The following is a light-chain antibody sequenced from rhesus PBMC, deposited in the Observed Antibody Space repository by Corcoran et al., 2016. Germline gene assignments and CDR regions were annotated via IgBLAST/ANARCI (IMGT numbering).Light chain of an antibody. Sequence: DIQMTQSPSSLSASVGDRVTITCRASQGISSYLAWYQQKPGKAPKPLIYYASNLESGVPSTFSGSGSGTEFTLSISSLQPEDFATYYCQQYNSDPFTFGPGTKLDIK. J-gene: IGKJ3*01. V-gene: IGKV1-37*01. CDR1: QGISSY. CDR2: YAS. CDR3: QQYNSDPFT.